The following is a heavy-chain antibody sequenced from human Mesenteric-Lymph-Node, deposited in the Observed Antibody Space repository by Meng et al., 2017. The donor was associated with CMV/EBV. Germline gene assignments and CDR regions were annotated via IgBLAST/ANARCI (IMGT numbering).Heavy chain of an antibody. J-gene: IGHJ6*02. Sequence: SVKVSCKASGGTFSSYAISWVRQAPGQGLEWMGGIIPIFGTANYAQKFQGGVTITTDESTSTAYMELSSLRSEDTAVYYCARAARITIFGVVTYYYGMDVWGQGTTVTVSS. CDR1: GGTFSSYA. V-gene: IGHV1-69*05. CDR3: ARAARITIFGVVTYYYGMDV. D-gene: IGHD3-3*01. CDR2: IIPIFGTA.